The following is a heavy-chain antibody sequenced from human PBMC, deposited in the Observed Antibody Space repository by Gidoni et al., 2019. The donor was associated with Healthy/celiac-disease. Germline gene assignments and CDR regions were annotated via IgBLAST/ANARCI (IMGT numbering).Heavy chain of an antibody. CDR3: AGGYCSSTSCPYLDY. Sequence: QVQLQQWGAGLLKPSETLSPTCAVHGGSFSGYYWSWIRQPPGKGLEWIGEINHSGSTNYNPSLKSRVTISVDTSKNQFSLKLSSVTAADTAVYYCAGGYCSSTSCPYLDYWGQGTLVTVSS. J-gene: IGHJ4*02. CDR1: GGSFSGYY. D-gene: IGHD2-2*01. CDR2: INHSGST. V-gene: IGHV4-34*01.